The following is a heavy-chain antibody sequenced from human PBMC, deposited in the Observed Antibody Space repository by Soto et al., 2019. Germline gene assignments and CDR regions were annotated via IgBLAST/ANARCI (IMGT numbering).Heavy chain of an antibody. D-gene: IGHD3-22*01. CDR2: IIPIFGTT. J-gene: IGHJ4*02. CDR1: GGTFSTYG. CDR3: ASGNANDTSGYQGY. Sequence: QVQLVQSGAEVKKPGSSVKVSCKTSGGTFSTYGISWVRQAPGQGLEWMGGIIPIFGTTSYAQKFQGRVTITADEATSTVYMELSSLRSEDTAVYYCASGNANDTSGYQGYWGQGTLVIVSS. V-gene: IGHV1-69*01.